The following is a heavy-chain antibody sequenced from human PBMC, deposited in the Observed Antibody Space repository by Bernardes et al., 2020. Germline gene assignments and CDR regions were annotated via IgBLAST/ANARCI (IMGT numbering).Heavy chain of an antibody. CDR3: AKDRSRTNYFPTAFDV. V-gene: IGHV3-23*01. D-gene: IGHD4-4*01. CDR2: ISGSGVTT. Sequence: GGSLRLSCVVSGFTFGDFAMIWFRQSVGRGLEWVSSISGSGVTTFYADSVKGRFTVSRDNSRNTLYLQMSSLSAEDTALYHCAKDRSRTNYFPTAFDVWCRGTEVSV. J-gene: IGHJ3*01. CDR1: GFTFGDFA.